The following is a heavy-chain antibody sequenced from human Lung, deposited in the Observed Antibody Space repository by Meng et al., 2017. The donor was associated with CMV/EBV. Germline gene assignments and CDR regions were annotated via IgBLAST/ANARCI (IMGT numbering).Heavy chain of an antibody. CDR2: INTNTGNL. CDR3: ARDKIAVAGITGDY. J-gene: IGHJ4*02. CDR1: GYAFISCD. Sequence: QVQLLQSGSELKMPWASIKVSCNASGYAFISCDMNRGRQDPGQGVEWMGWINTNTGNLTYAQRFTGRFVFFLNTSVSTEYLQISSLKAEDTAVYYCARDKIAVAGITGDYWGQGTLVTVSS. D-gene: IGHD6-19*01. V-gene: IGHV7-4-1*02.